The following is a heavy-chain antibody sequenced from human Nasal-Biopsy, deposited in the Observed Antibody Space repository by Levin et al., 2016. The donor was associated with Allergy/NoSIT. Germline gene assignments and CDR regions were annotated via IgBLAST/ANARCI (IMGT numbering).Heavy chain of an antibody. J-gene: IGHJ5*02. V-gene: IGHV3-21*01. Sequence: GESLKISCAASGFRFSSYDMCWVRQSPGKGPEWVSSIISSSGSKYYADSVKGRFTISRDNARNSLYLQMNSLRAEDTAVYYCARSVGIYGSWGQGTLVTVSS. CDR2: IISSSGSK. CDR1: GFRFSSYD. D-gene: IGHD4-17*01. CDR3: ARSVGIYGS.